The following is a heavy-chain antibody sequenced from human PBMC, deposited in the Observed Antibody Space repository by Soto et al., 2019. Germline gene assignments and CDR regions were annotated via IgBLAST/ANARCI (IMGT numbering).Heavy chain of an antibody. D-gene: IGHD2-2*02. Sequence: QVQLVQSGAEVKKPGCSVKVSCKASGGTFSGYAISWVRQAPGQGLEWMGEVIPMFGTSNYAQKFQGRVTITADESTITAYMELSSLRSEDTAVYYCARGSCSSTSCYKEYYFDLWGQGTLVTVSS. J-gene: IGHJ4*02. CDR1: GGTFSGYA. CDR3: ARGSCSSTSCYKEYYFDL. CDR2: VIPMFGTS. V-gene: IGHV1-69*01.